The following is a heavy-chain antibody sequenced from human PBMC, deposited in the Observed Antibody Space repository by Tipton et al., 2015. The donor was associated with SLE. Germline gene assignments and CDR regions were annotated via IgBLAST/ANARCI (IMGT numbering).Heavy chain of an antibody. Sequence: SLRLSCAASGFSFDDHAMHWVRQTPGKGLEWVSGINWKSDITGYAGSVKGRFTISRDNAKNSLYLQMNSLRAEDTAVYYCGRDPSISGMTRGYYGMDVWGQGTTVTVSS. CDR3: GRDPSISGMTRGYYGMDV. CDR1: GFSFDDHA. D-gene: IGHD1-20*01. CDR2: INWKSDIT. V-gene: IGHV3-9*01. J-gene: IGHJ6*02.